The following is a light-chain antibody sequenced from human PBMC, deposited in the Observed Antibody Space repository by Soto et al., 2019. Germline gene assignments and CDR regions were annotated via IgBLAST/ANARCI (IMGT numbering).Light chain of an antibody. Sequence: DIQMTQSPSTLSASVGDRVTITCRASQSILSYLAWYQQKPGKAPKLLIYMASNLESAVPSRFSGSGFGTEFTLTISSLQADDFATYYCQHYSTYPYTFGQGSKLEIK. CDR1: QSILSY. V-gene: IGKV1-5*03. CDR3: QHYSTYPYT. J-gene: IGKJ2*01. CDR2: MAS.